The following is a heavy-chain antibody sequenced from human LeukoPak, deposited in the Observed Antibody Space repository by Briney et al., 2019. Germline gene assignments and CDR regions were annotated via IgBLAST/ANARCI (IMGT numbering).Heavy chain of an antibody. CDR2: ISSSIITI. D-gene: IGHD7-27*01. CDR1: GFTFSSYS. CDR3: ARGHWGLDS. Sequence: GGSLRLSCAASGFTFSSYSMNWVRQAPGKGLEWVSYISSSIITIYYADSVKGRFTLSRDNARNSLYLQMNSLRAEDTAVYYCARGHWGLDSWGQGTLVSVSS. J-gene: IGHJ4*02. V-gene: IGHV3-48*04.